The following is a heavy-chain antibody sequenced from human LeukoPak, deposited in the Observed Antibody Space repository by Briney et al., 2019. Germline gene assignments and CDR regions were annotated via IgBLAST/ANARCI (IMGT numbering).Heavy chain of an antibody. J-gene: IGHJ3*02. CDR1: GGSFSGYY. Sequence: SETLSLTCAVYGGSFSGYYWSWTRQPPGKGLEWIGEINHSGSTNYNPSLKSRVTISVDTSKNQFSLKLSSVTAADTAVYYCATTYYDILTGYSSFDAFDIWGQGTMVTVSS. D-gene: IGHD3-9*01. V-gene: IGHV4-34*01. CDR2: INHSGST. CDR3: ATTYYDILTGYSSFDAFDI.